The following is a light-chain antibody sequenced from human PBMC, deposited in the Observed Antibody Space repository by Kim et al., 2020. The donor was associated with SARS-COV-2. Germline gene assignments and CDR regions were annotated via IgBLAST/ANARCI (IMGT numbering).Light chain of an antibody. Sequence: VSPGERAPSPGRSTKGVNANLAWYKQKPGQPPRLLVYGGSVTPTYIPARFSGSGSKTEYTLTVTSLQSEDFAIYYCQQYDEWPWTFGQGTKVDIK. CDR1: KGVNAN. V-gene: IGKV3-15*01. CDR3: QQYDEWPWT. J-gene: IGKJ1*01. CDR2: GGS.